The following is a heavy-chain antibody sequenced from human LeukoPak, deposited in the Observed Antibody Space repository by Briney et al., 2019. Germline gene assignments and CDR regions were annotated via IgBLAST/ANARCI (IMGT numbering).Heavy chain of an antibody. J-gene: IGHJ4*02. D-gene: IGHD4-11*01. CDR3: ASYDYTSAYYFDY. CDR1: GGSISSYY. Sequence: SETLSLTCTVSGGSISSYYWSWIRQPPGKGLEWIGYIHYSGSTNYNPSLKSRVTISVDTSKNQFSLKLSSVTAADTAVYYCASYDYTSAYYFDYWGQGTLVTVSS. CDR2: IHYSGST. V-gene: IGHV4-59*01.